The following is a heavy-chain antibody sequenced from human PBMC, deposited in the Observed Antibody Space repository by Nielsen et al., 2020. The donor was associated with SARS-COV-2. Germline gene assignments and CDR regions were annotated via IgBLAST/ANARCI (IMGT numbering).Heavy chain of an antibody. CDR2: ISGSGGST. V-gene: IGHV3-23*01. Sequence: GESLKISCAASGFTFSSYAMSWVRQAPGKGLEWVPAISGSGGSTYYADSVKGRFTISRDNSKNMLYLQMNSLRAEDTAVYYCAKDVRAGRLIAASGSDYWGQGTLVTVSS. D-gene: IGHD6-13*01. CDR1: GFTFSSYA. J-gene: IGHJ4*02. CDR3: AKDVRAGRLIAASGSDY.